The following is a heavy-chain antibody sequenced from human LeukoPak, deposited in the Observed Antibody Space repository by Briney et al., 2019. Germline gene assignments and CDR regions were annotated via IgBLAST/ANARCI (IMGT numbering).Heavy chain of an antibody. CDR3: ARYCSGGSCYDWFDP. CDR1: GGSISSYY. CDR2: IYTSGST. J-gene: IGHJ5*02. V-gene: IGHV4-4*07. D-gene: IGHD2-15*01. Sequence: PSEILSLTCTVSGGSISSYYWSWIRQPAGKGLEWIGRIYTSGSTNYNPSLKSRVTMSVDTSKNQFSLKLSSVTAADTAVYYCARYCSGGSCYDWFDPWGQGTLVTVSS.